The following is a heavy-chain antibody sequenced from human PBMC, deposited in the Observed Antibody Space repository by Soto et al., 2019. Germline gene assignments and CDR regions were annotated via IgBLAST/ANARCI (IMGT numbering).Heavy chain of an antibody. V-gene: IGHV2-5*02. D-gene: IGHD2-15*01. CDR3: AHLVVAGLTYYFDY. CDR2: IYWDDDK. Sequence: QITLKESGPTLVKPTQTLTLTCTFSGFSLSTSAVGGGGIRQPPGKPLEWLAFIYWDDDKRYSPSLKSSLTITKDTSKNQVVLAMTNMDPVDTATYYCAHLVVAGLTYYFDYWGQGTLVTVSS. CDR1: GFSLSTSAVG. J-gene: IGHJ4*02.